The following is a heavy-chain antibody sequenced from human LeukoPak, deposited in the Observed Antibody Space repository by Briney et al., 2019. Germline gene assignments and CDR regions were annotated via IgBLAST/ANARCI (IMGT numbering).Heavy chain of an antibody. CDR2: ISISSDNS. Sequence: PGGSLRLSCAASGFTFSDYTMNWVRQAPGKGLGWISYISISSDNSYYADSVEGRFTISRDNAKNSLYLQMNSLRAEDTAVYYCARGPPLFDPWGQGTLVTVSS. CDR3: ARGPPLFDP. CDR1: GFTFSDYT. J-gene: IGHJ5*02. V-gene: IGHV3-48*01.